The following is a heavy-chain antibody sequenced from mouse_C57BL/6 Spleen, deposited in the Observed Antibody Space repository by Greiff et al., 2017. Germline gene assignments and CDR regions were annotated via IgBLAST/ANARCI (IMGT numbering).Heavy chain of an antibody. CDR1: GYAFSSSW. Sequence: QVQLQQSGPELVKPGASVKISCKASGYAFSSSWMNWVKQRPGKGLEWIGRIYPGDGDTNNNGKFKGQAPLTADKSSSTAYMQLSSLTSEDSAVYFLSRSAYDYGSSYVENYFDYWGQGTTLTVSS. CDR3: SRSAYDYGSSYVENYFDY. V-gene: IGHV1-82*01. D-gene: IGHD1-1*01. CDR2: IYPGDGDT. J-gene: IGHJ2*01.